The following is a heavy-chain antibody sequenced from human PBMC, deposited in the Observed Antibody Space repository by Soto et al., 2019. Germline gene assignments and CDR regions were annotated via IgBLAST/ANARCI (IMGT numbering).Heavy chain of an antibody. D-gene: IGHD3-16*02. CDR3: ARHSNDYVWGSYRDEHPNYYYYYGMDV. CDR2: IYPGDSDT. V-gene: IGHV5-51*01. J-gene: IGHJ6*02. CDR1: GYSFTSYW. Sequence: GESLKISCKGSGYSFTSYWIGWVRQMPGKGLEWMGIIYPGDSDTRYSPSFQGQATISADNSISTAYLQWSSLKASDTAMYDCARHSNDYVWGSYRDEHPNYYYYYGMDVWGQGTTVTVSS.